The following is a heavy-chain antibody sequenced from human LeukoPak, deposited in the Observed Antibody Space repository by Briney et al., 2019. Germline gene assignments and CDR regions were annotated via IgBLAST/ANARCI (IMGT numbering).Heavy chain of an antibody. D-gene: IGHD5-18*01. Sequence: ASVKVSCKASGYTFTGYYMHWVRQAPGQGLEWMGWINPNSGGTNYAQKFQGRVTMTRDTSISTVYMELSRLRSDDTAVYYCARGRGYSYGSIDYWGQGTLVTVSS. CDR1: GYTFTGYY. J-gene: IGHJ4*02. CDR2: INPNSGGT. CDR3: ARGRGYSYGSIDY. V-gene: IGHV1-2*02.